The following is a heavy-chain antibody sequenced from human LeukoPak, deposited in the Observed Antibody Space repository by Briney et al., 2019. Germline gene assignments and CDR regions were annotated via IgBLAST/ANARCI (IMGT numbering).Heavy chain of an antibody. V-gene: IGHV4-39*01. CDR3: ASMVDTAALNDY. Sequence: SETLSLTCTVSGGSISSSSYYWGWIRQPPGKGLEWIGSIYYSGSTYYNPALKSRVTISVDTSKNQFSLKLSSVTAADTAVYYCASMVDTAALNDYWGQGTLVTVSS. CDR2: IYYSGST. J-gene: IGHJ4*02. CDR1: GGSISSSSYY. D-gene: IGHD5-18*01.